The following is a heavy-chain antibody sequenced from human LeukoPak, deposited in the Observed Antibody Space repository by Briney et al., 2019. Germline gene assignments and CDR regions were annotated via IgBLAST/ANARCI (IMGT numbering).Heavy chain of an antibody. CDR3: ARDLKETLYCSSTSCGADYYYYMDV. D-gene: IGHD2-2*01. Sequence: GASVNVSCKASGYTFTSYGISWVRQAPGQGLEWMGWISAYNGNTNYAQKLQGRVTMTTDTSTSTAYMELRSLRSDDQAVYYCARDLKETLYCSSTSCGADYYYYMDVWGKGTMVTVSS. J-gene: IGHJ6*03. CDR2: ISAYNGNT. V-gene: IGHV1-18*01. CDR1: GYTFTSYG.